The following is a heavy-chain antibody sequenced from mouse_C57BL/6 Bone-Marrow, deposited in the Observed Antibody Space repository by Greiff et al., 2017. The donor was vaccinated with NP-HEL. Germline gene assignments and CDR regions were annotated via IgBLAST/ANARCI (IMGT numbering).Heavy chain of an antibody. CDR2: ISDGGSYT. CDR1: GFTFSSYA. Sequence: EVQGVESGGGLVKPGGSLKLSCAASGFTFSSYAMSWVRQTPEKRLEWVATISDGGSYTYYPDNVKGRFTISRDNAKNNLYLQMSHLKSEDTAMYYCARGEVWGQGTTLTVSS. V-gene: IGHV5-4*01. J-gene: IGHJ2*01. CDR3: ARGEV.